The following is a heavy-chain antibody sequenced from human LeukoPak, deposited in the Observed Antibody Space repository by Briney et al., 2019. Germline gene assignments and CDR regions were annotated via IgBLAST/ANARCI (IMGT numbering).Heavy chain of an antibody. CDR1: GFTFSSYG. V-gene: IGHV3-23*01. CDR3: AKSGGVTTTLGY. Sequence: GGSLRLSCAASGFTFSSYGMSWVRQAPGKGLEWVSAISGSGGSTYYADSVKGRFTISRDNSKNTLYLQMNSLRAEDTAVYYCAKSGGVTTTLGYWGQGTLVTVSS. J-gene: IGHJ4*02. CDR2: ISGSGGST. D-gene: IGHD4-17*01.